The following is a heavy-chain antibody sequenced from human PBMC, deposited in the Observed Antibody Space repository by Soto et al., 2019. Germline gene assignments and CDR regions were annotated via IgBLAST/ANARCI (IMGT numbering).Heavy chain of an antibody. CDR1: GGSFSGYY. CDR3: ARGGSNDYDIWSGYYDYYYYYMDV. CDR2: INHSRST. Sequence: SETLSLTCAVYGGSFSGYYWSWIRQPPGKGLEWIGEINHSRSTNYNPSLKSRVTISVDTSKNQFSLKLSSVTAADTAVYYCARGGSNDYDIWSGYYDYYYYYMDVWGKGTTVTVSS. D-gene: IGHD3-3*01. J-gene: IGHJ6*03. V-gene: IGHV4-34*01.